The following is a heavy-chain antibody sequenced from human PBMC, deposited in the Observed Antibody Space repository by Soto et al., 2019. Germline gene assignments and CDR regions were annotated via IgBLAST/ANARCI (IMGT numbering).Heavy chain of an antibody. V-gene: IGHV3-23*01. Sequence: GGSLRLSCAASGFSFGSYALSWVRQAPGKGLEWVSTIGGSDGKTFYADSVKGRSSISRDTSQSTLYLQMNSLRADDTAMYYCARWSYLDYWGQGTRVTVSS. CDR3: ARWSYLDY. J-gene: IGHJ4*02. CDR2: IGGSDGKT. CDR1: GFSFGSYA. D-gene: IGHD3-3*01.